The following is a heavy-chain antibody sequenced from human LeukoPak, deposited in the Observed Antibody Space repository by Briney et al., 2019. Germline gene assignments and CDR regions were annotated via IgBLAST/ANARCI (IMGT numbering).Heavy chain of an antibody. J-gene: IGHJ4*02. CDR2: IYYSGST. V-gene: IGHV4-59*01. CDR3: ARQTVVIEPFDY. Sequence: SETLSLTCTVSGGSISSYYWSWLRQPPGKGLEWIGYIYYSGSTNYNPSLKSRVTISVDTSKNQFSLKLSSVTAADTAVYYCARQTVVIEPFDYWGQGTLVTVSS. CDR1: GGSISSYY. D-gene: IGHD3-22*01.